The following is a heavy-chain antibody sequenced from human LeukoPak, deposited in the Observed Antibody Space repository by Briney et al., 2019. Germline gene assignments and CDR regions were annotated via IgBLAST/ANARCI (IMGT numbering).Heavy chain of an antibody. V-gene: IGHV1-69*05. D-gene: IGHD3-3*01. CDR1: GGTFSSYA. CDR3: ARGPPTYDFWSGYPFDY. Sequence: SVKVSCKXSGGTFSSYAISWVRQAPGQGLEWMGGIIPIFGTANYAQKFQGRVTITTDESTSTAYMELSSLRSEDTAVYYCARGPPTYDFWSGYPFDYWGQGTLVTVSS. J-gene: IGHJ4*02. CDR2: IIPIFGTA.